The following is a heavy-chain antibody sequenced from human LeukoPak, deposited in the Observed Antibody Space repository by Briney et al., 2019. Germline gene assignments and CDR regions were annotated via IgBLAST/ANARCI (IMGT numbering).Heavy chain of an antibody. CDR2: VYTSGIT. Sequence: SXTXSLTCTVSGGSISSGNYYWSWIRQPAGKGLEWIGRVYTSGITNYNPSLKSRVTISVETSKNEFSLKLNSVTAADTAVYYCASTVVPAGISGIAARISSFDYWGQGTLVTVSS. CDR1: GGSISSGNYY. V-gene: IGHV4-61*02. CDR3: ASTVVPAGISGIAARISSFDY. J-gene: IGHJ4*02. D-gene: IGHD2-2*01.